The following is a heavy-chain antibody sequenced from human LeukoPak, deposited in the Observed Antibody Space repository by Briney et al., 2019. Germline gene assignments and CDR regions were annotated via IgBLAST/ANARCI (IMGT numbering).Heavy chain of an antibody. CDR2: ISGSGGAT. D-gene: IGHD5-24*01. CDR3: LKGGWATIGPPKD. Sequence: GGSLRLSCSASGFTFSSYAMHWVRQAPGKGLEYVSAISGSGGATYYADSVKGRFTISRDNSKNTVYLQMNNLRPDDSAVYHCLKGGWATIGPPKDWGQGTQVSVSS. V-gene: IGHV3-64D*06. J-gene: IGHJ4*02. CDR1: GFTFSSYA.